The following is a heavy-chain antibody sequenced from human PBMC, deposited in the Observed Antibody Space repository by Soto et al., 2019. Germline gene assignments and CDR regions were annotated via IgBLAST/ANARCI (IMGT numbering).Heavy chain of an antibody. CDR1: GFNFDEYA. CDR3: AKSLEHLTDYYYYMDV. Sequence: EVQLEESGGGLVQPGRSLRLSCAASGFNFDEYAMHWVRQAPGKGLEWVSGISWNSGSKGYADSVKGRFTISRDNAKNSLYLQMNSRRADDTALYYCAKSLEHLTDYYYYMDVWGKWTTVTLSS. CDR2: ISWNSGSK. D-gene: IGHD3-3*02. J-gene: IGHJ6*03. V-gene: IGHV3-9*01.